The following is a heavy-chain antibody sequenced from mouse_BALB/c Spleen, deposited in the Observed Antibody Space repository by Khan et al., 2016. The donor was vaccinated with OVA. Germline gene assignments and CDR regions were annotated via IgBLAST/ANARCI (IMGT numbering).Heavy chain of an antibody. CDR1: GYTFTNYW. Sequence: QVQLQQSGAELAKPGASVKMSCKAPGYTFTNYWMPWVKQRLGQGLEWMGYFNLSTDYTENNQNFKDKATLTADKSSSTAYMQLSSLTSEDSAVYYCARRGVYGIFAYWGQGTLVTVSA. CDR3: ARRGVYGIFAY. V-gene: IGHV1-7*01. J-gene: IGHJ3*01. CDR2: FNLSTDYT. D-gene: IGHD2-1*01.